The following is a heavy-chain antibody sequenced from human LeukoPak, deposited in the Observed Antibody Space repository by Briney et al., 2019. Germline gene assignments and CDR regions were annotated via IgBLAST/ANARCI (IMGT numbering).Heavy chain of an antibody. Sequence: SGTLSLTCTVSGGSISTYYWSWIRQPPGKGLEWIGCIYHSGSTNYNPSLKSRVTISIDTSKNQFSLKLSSVTAADTAVYYCARSPYCSGGSCPDYWGQGTLVTVSS. V-gene: IGHV4-59*08. CDR2: IYHSGST. CDR1: GGSISTYY. D-gene: IGHD2-15*01. J-gene: IGHJ4*02. CDR3: ARSPYCSGGSCPDY.